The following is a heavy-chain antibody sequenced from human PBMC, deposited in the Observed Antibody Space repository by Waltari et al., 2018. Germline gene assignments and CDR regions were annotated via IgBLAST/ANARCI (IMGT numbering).Heavy chain of an antibody. J-gene: IGHJ5*02. CDR2: FGSDGRT. CDR1: GFSLTGHA. CDR3: AKEVWQQLVKMVGWFDP. D-gene: IGHD6-13*01. V-gene: IGHV3-23*01. Sequence: EVQLLESGGGLVQPGGSLSLSCVASGFSLTGHAMSWVRQAPGKGLEWVSAFGSDGRTYYADSVKGRFTISTDNSKNTLYLEMNSLRAEDTAVYYCAKEVWQQLVKMVGWFDPWGQGTLVTVSS.